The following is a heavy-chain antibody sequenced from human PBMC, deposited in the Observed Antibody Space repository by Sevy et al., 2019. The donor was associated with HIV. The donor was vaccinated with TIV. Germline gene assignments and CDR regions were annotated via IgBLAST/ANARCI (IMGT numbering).Heavy chain of an antibody. V-gene: IGHV3-49*04. Sequence: GGSLRLSCAASGFTFSSYSMNWVRQAPGKGLEWVGFIRSKTYGGTTEYAASVKGRFTISRDDSKSIAYLQMNSLKTEDTAMYYCSREGSEGSVAQPDAFDIWGQGTMVTVSS. CDR1: GFTFSSYS. CDR2: IRSKTYGGTT. CDR3: SREGSEGSVAQPDAFDI. D-gene: IGHD6-19*01. J-gene: IGHJ3*02.